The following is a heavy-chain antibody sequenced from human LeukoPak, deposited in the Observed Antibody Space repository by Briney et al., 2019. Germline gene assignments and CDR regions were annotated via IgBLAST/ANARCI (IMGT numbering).Heavy chain of an antibody. CDR2: ISITSSYI. V-gene: IGHV3-21*01. D-gene: IGHD3-22*01. Sequence: KPGGSLRLSCAASGFTVSSHGMNWVRQAPGKGLEWVSSISITSSYIYYADSVKGRFTISRDNARNSLYLQISSLRAEDAAVYYCARVIGYYDSYGMDVWGQGTTVTVSS. CDR3: ARVIGYYDSYGMDV. CDR1: GFTVSSHG. J-gene: IGHJ6*02.